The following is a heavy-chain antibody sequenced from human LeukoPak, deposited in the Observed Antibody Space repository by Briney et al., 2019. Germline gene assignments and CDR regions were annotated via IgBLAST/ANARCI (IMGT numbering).Heavy chain of an antibody. V-gene: IGHV1-2*02. CDR3: ARVDGSSRYYYYGMDV. J-gene: IGHJ6*02. Sequence: ASVKVSCKASGYTFTGYYMHWVRQAPGQGLEWMGSINPNSGGTNYAQKFQGRVTMTRDTSISTAYMELSRLRSDDTAVYYCARVDGSSRYYYYGMDVWGQGTTVTVSS. CDR2: INPNSGGT. CDR1: GYTFTGYY. D-gene: IGHD6-6*01.